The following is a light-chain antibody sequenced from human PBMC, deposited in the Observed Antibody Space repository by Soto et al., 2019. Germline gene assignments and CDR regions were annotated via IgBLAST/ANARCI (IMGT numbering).Light chain of an antibody. CDR2: DAS. Sequence: DIQMTQSPSALSASVGDRVTITCRASQSISGWLAWFQQKPGKAPKLLIYDASSLESGVPSRFSGSGSGTEFPLSITSLQPDDFATYYCQQYVFYRGTFGQGTKVEIK. CDR1: QSISGW. J-gene: IGKJ1*01. CDR3: QQYVFYRGT. V-gene: IGKV1-5*01.